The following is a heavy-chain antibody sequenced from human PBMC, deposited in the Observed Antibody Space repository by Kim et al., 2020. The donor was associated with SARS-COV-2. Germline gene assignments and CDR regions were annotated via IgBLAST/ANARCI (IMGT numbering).Heavy chain of an antibody. V-gene: IGHV3-23*01. Sequence: YYADSVKGRFTISYDNSKNTLYLQMNSLRAEDTAVYYCAKRMRQTGGFDYWGQGTLVTVSS. D-gene: IGHD7-27*01. J-gene: IGHJ4*02. CDR3: AKRMRQTGGFDY.